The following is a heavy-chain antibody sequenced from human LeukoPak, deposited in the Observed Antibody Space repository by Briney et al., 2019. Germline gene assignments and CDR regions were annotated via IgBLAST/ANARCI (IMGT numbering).Heavy chain of an antibody. CDR2: IYYTGST. CDR1: GDSIGSYY. Sequence: SETLSLTCTVSGDSIGSYYWTWIRQPPGKGLEWIGYIYYTGSTNYNPSLKSRVTISVDTSKNQFSLMLNSVTAADTAVYYCARQSIAARRAFDIWGQGTMVTVSS. D-gene: IGHD6-6*01. J-gene: IGHJ3*02. CDR3: ARQSIAARRAFDI. V-gene: IGHV4-59*08.